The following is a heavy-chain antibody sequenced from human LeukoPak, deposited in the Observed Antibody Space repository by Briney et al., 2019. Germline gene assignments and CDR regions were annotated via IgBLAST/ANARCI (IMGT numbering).Heavy chain of an antibody. CDR1: GYTFTGYH. CDR2: INPNSGGT. D-gene: IGHD6-19*01. Sequence: ASVNVSCKASGYTFTGYHIHWVRQAPGQGLEWMGGINPNSGGTDYAQKFQGRVTMTRDTSISTAYMELCRLRSDDTAVYYCARGDWSVAGKEAFDYWGQGTLVTVSS. CDR3: ARGDWSVAGKEAFDY. V-gene: IGHV1-2*02. J-gene: IGHJ4*02.